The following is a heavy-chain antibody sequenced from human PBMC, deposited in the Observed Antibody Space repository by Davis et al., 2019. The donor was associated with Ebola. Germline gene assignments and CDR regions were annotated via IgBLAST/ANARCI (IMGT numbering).Heavy chain of an antibody. V-gene: IGHV1-69*04. CDR3: ARDPNWFDP. J-gene: IGHJ5*02. Sequence: AASVKVSCKASGGTFSSYAISWVRQAPGQGREWMGRIIPILGIANYAQKFQGRVTITADKSTSTAYMELSSLRSGDTAVYYCARDPNWFDPWGQGTLVTVSS. CDR2: IIPILGIA. CDR1: GGTFSSYA.